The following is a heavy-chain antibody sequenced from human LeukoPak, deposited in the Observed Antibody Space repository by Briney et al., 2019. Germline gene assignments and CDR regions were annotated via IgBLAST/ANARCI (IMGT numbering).Heavy chain of an antibody. V-gene: IGHV1-2*02. J-gene: IGHJ6*03. CDR2: INPNSGGT. CDR3: ARDGMYSSSLYFGYYYYMDV. CDR1: GYTFTGYY. Sequence: GASVKVSCKASGYTFTGYYMHWVRRAPGQGLEWMGWINPNSGGTNYAQKFQGRVTMTRDTSISTAYMELSRLRSDDTAVYYCARDGMYSSSLYFGYYYYMDVWGKGTTVTVSS. D-gene: IGHD6-13*01.